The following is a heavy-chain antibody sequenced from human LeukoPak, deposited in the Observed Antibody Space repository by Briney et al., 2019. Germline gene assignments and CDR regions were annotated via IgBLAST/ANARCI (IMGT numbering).Heavy chain of an antibody. J-gene: IGHJ6*02. CDR3: ASRYSYGYYYGMDV. D-gene: IGHD5-18*01. Sequence: ASVKVSCKASVYTFTSYAMHWVRQAPGQRLEWMGWINAGNGNTKYSQKFQGRVTITRDTSASTACMELSSLRSEDTAVYYCASRYSYGYYYGMDVWGQGTTVTVSS. CDR1: VYTFTSYA. V-gene: IGHV1-3*01. CDR2: INAGNGNT.